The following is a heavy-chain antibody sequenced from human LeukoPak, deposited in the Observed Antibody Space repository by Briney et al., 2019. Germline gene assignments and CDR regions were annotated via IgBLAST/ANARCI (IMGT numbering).Heavy chain of an antibody. CDR3: ARSYYDYVWGGYRSPGWFDP. Sequence: SETLSLTCTVSGGSISSSSYYWGWIRQPPGKGLEWIGSIYYSGSTYYNPSLKSRVTISVDTSKNQFSLKLSSVTAADAAVYYCARSYYDYVWGGYRSPGWFDPWGQGTLVTVSS. V-gene: IGHV4-39*01. CDR2: IYYSGST. D-gene: IGHD3-16*02. CDR1: GGSISSSSYY. J-gene: IGHJ5*02.